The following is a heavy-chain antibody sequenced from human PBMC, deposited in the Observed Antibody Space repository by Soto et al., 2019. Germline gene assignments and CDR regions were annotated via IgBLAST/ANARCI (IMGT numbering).Heavy chain of an antibody. CDR2: INAGIGNT. J-gene: IGHJ5*02. V-gene: IGHV1-3*05. CDR3: ARVGPPADP. Sequence: QVQLVQSGAEEKKPGASVKVSCKASGYTFTSYAMHWVRQAPGQRLEWMGWINAGIGNTKYSQKLQGSRPRXQVTPASTAYMAPSSLRSEDTAVYCCARVGPPADPWGQGTLVTVSS. CDR1: GYTFTSYA.